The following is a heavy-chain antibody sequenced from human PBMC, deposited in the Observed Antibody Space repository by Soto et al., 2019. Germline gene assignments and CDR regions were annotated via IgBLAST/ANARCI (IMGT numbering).Heavy chain of an antibody. Sequence: QVQLQESGPGLVKPSGTLSLTCTVSVGSISSDYWNWIRQPPGKGLEWIGYIHSGSTTYSASLRSRVTISVDTSKNQFSLKLSSVTAADTAVYFCARHDGSRSTDYWGQGTLVTVSS. CDR1: VGSISSDY. J-gene: IGHJ4*02. V-gene: IGHV4-59*08. D-gene: IGHD3-10*01. CDR2: IHSGST. CDR3: ARHDGSRSTDY.